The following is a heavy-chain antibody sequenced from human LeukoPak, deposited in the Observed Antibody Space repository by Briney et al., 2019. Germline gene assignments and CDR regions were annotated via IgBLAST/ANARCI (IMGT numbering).Heavy chain of an antibody. CDR1: GFTFSSYA. J-gene: IGHJ6*03. CDR2: ISGSGGST. D-gene: IGHD3-10*01. Sequence: KPGGSLRLSCAVSGFTFSSYAMSWVRQAPGKGLEWVSAISGSGGSTYYADSVKGRFTISRDNSKNTLYLQLHSLRAEDTAVYHCAKVPKTTVRGVKGRYYYFMDVWGKGTTVTVSS. CDR3: AKVPKTTVRGVKGRYYYFMDV. V-gene: IGHV3-23*01.